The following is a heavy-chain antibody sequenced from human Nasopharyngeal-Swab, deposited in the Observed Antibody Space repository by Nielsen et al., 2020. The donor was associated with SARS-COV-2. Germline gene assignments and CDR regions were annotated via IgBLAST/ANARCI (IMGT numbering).Heavy chain of an antibody. CDR1: GFTFSSYS. CDR2: ISSSSSYI. V-gene: IGHV3-21*01. D-gene: IGHD4-23*01. Sequence: GESLKISCAASGFTFSSYSMNWVRQAPGKGLEWVSSISSSSSYIYYADSVKGRLTISRDKAKNSLYLQMNSLRAEDTAVYYCAHHYGGNTDHLDYWGQGTLVTVSS. CDR3: AHHYGGNTDHLDY. J-gene: IGHJ4*02.